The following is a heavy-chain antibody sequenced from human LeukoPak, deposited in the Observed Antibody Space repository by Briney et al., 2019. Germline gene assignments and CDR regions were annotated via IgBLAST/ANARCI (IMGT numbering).Heavy chain of an antibody. D-gene: IGHD4-17*01. CDR2: INWNGGST. V-gene: IGHV3-20*01. CDR3: ARHYSDLLYFDS. J-gene: IGHJ4*02. CDR1: GFTFDDSG. Sequence: PGGSLRLSCAASGFTFDDSGMSWVRQVPGKGLEWVSGINWNGGSTGYADSVKGRFTISRDNAKNSLYLQMNSLRAEDTALYHCARHYSDLLYFDSWGQGTLVTVSS.